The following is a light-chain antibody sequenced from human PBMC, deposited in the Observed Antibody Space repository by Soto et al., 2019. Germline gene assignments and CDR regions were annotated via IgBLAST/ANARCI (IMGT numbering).Light chain of an antibody. CDR2: DAS. CDR3: QQRSNWPPGLP. Sequence: EIVLTQSPATLSLSPGERATLSCRASQSVSSYLAWYQQKPGQAPRLLIYDASNRATGIPARFSGSGSGTDFTLAIGRLEPEDFAVYYRQQRSNWPPGLPFRGGTKVEIK. V-gene: IGKV3-11*01. CDR1: QSVSSY. J-gene: IGKJ4*01.